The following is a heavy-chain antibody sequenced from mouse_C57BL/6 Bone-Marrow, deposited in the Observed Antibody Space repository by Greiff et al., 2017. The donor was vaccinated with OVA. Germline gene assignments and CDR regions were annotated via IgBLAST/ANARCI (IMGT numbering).Heavy chain of an antibody. D-gene: IGHD1-1*01. CDR2: INPSDGDT. CDR1: GYSFTGYF. J-gene: IGHJ2*01. V-gene: IGHV1-20*01. Sequence: EVKLMEPGPELVKPGASVKISCKASGYSFTGYFMNWVMQSHGKSLEWIGRINPSDGDTFYNQKFKGKATLTVDKSSSTAHMELRSLTSEDSAVYYGASEGTTVVASRYYFDYWGQGTTLTVSS. CDR3: ASEGTTVVASRYYFDY.